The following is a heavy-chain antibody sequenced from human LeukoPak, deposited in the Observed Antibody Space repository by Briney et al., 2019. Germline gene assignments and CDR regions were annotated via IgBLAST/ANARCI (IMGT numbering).Heavy chain of an antibody. CDR2: INHSGST. CDR1: GGSFSGYY. D-gene: IGHD2-2*01. J-gene: IGHJ4*02. CDR3: ARGRPASG. V-gene: IGHV4-34*01. Sequence: KSSETLSLTCAVYGGSFSGYYWSWIRQPPGKGLEWIGEINHSGSTNYNPSLKSRVTISVDTSKNQFSLKLSPVAAADTAVYYCARGRPASGWGQGTLVTVSS.